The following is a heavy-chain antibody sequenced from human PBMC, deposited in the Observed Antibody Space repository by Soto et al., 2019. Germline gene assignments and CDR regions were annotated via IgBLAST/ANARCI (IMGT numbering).Heavy chain of an antibody. CDR2: INHSGST. Sequence: SETLSLTCAVYGGSFSGYYWSWIRQPPGKGLEWIGEINHSGSTNYNPSLKSRVTISVDTSKNQFSLKLSSVTAADTAVYYCASTIVVVPAALVESDYYYGMDVWGQGTTVTVSS. CDR1: GGSFSGYY. V-gene: IGHV4-34*01. CDR3: ASTIVVVPAALVESDYYYGMDV. D-gene: IGHD2-2*01. J-gene: IGHJ6*02.